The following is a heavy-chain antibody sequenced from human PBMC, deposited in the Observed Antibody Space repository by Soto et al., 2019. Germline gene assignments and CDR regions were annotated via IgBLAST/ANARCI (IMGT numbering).Heavy chain of an antibody. CDR2: IKQDGSEK. V-gene: IGHV3-7*04. D-gene: IGHD5-12*01. CDR3: ARVIGRGYSGYDFGYFDY. CDR1: GVTFSSYW. J-gene: IGHJ4*02. Sequence: LSLTCAASGVTFSSYWMSWVRQAPGKGLEWVANIKQDGSEKYYVDSVKGRFTISRDNAKNSLYLQMNSLRAEDTAVYYCARVIGRGYSGYDFGYFDYWGQGTLVTVSS.